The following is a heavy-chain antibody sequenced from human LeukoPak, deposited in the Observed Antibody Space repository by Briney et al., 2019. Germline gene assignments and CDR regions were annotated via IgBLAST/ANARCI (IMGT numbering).Heavy chain of an antibody. D-gene: IGHD3-16*01. V-gene: IGHV3-11*01. CDR3: AKVSGSRLEGWGISSILSSYFDY. Sequence: PGGSLRLSCAASGFTFSDYYMSWIRQAPGKGLEWVSYISSSGSTIYYADSVKGRFTISRDNAKNSLYLQMNSLRAEDTAVYYCAKVSGSRLEGWGISSILSSYFDYWGQGTLVTVSS. J-gene: IGHJ4*02. CDR2: ISSSGSTI. CDR1: GFTFSDYY.